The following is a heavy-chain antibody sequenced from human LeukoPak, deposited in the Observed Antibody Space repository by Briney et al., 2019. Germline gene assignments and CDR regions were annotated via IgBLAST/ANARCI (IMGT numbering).Heavy chain of an antibody. D-gene: IGHD3-9*01. CDR1: GYSFTSYW. CDR3: ARHRGESYYDILTGGFDY. CDR2: IYPGDSDT. Sequence: PGESLKISCKGSGYSFTSYWIGWVRQLPGKGLEWMGIIYPGDSDTRYSPSFQGQVTISADKSISTAYLQWSSLKASDTAMYYCARHRGESYYDILTGGFDYWGQGTLVTVSS. J-gene: IGHJ4*02. V-gene: IGHV5-51*01.